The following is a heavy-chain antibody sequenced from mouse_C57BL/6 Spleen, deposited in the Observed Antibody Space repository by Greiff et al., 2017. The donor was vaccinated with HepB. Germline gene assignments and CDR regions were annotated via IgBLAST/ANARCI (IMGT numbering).Heavy chain of an antibody. CDR2: ISSGGSYT. V-gene: IGHV5-6*01. CDR1: GFTFSSYG. Sequence: VQLKESGGDLVKPGGSLKLSCAASGFTFSSYGMSWVRQTPDKRLEWVATISSGGSYTYYPDSVKGRFTISRDNARNTLYLQMSSLKSEDTAMYYCTREVGRRYFDVWGTGTTVTVSS. J-gene: IGHJ1*03. CDR3: TREVGRRYFDV. D-gene: IGHD4-1*01.